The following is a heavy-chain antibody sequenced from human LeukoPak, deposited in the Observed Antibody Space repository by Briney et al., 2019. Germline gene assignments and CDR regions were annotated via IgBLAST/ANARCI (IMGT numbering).Heavy chain of an antibody. V-gene: IGHV4-59*01. D-gene: IGHD2-2*01. J-gene: IGHJ6*02. Sequence: KPSETLSLTCSVCGGSISSYYWSWIRQPPGKGLEYIGYIYYSGSTNYNPSLKSRVTISVDTSKDQFSLNLTSVTAADTAVYYCARLKCISTTCPSRYVMDVWGQGTTVTVSS. CDR1: GGSISSYY. CDR3: ARLKCISTTCPSRYVMDV. CDR2: IYYSGST.